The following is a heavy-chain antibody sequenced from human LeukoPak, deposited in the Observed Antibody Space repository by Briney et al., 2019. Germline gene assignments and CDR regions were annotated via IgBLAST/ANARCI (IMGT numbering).Heavy chain of an antibody. CDR3: AKARPTWDSSGWYGGLGYFDY. J-gene: IGHJ4*02. V-gene: IGHV3-23*01. Sequence: PGGSLRLSCAASGFTFSSYAMSWVRQAPGKGLEWVSAISGSGGSTYYADSVKGRFTISRDNSKNTLYLQMNSLRAEDTAVYYCAKARPTWDSSGWYGGLGYFDYWGQGTLVTVSS. CDR2: ISGSGGST. CDR1: GFTFSSYA. D-gene: IGHD6-19*01.